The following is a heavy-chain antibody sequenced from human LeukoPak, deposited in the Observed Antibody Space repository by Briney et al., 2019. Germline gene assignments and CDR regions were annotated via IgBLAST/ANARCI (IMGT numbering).Heavy chain of an antibody. J-gene: IGHJ6*03. Sequence: ASETLSLTCTVSGGSISSYYWSWIRQPPGKGLEWIGYIYYSGSTNYNPSLKSRVTISVDTSKNQFSLKLSSVTAADTAVYYCAREGNTAMDVSAPYSYYYYMDVWGKGTTVTVSS. D-gene: IGHD5-18*01. CDR2: IYYSGST. CDR3: AREGNTAMDVSAPYSYYYYMDV. CDR1: GGSISSYY. V-gene: IGHV4-59*01.